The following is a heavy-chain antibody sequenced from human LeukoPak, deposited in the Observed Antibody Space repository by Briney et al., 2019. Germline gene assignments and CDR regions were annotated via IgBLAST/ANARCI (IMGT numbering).Heavy chain of an antibody. CDR1: GFTFSTYA. Sequence: TGGSLRLSCAASGFTFSTYAMTWVRQAPGKGLEWVSGINSNGDEIYYADSVRGRFTISRDNSNNAPYLQMDSLRAEDTAVYYCANRIGSSSRDHWGQETRVTVSS. J-gene: IGHJ4*02. CDR2: INSNGDEI. V-gene: IGHV3-23*01. CDR3: ANRIGSSSRDH. D-gene: IGHD6-6*01.